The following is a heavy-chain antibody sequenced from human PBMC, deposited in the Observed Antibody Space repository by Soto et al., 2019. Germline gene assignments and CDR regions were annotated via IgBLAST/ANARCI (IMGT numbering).Heavy chain of an antibody. CDR1: GFTFTSSA. V-gene: IGHV1-58*01. Sequence: ASVKVSCKASGFTFTSSAVQWVRQARGQRLEWIGWMVVGSGNTNYAQKFQERVTITRDMSTSTAYTELSSLSSEDTAVYYCAATDYGDYVGFDYWGQGTLGTVSS. CDR3: AATDYGDYVGFDY. CDR2: MVVGSGNT. D-gene: IGHD4-17*01. J-gene: IGHJ4*02.